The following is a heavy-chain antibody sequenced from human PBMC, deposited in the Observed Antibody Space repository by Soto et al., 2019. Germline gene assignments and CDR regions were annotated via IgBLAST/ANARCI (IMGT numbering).Heavy chain of an antibody. V-gene: IGHV4-31*03. CDR3: ASQNCSGGSCYSNYYYYMDV. Sequence: SETLSLTCTVSGGSISSGGYYWSWIRQHPGKGLEWIGYIYYSGSTYYNPSLKSRVTISVDTSKNQFSLKLSSVTAADTAVYYCASQNCSGGSCYSNYYYYMDVWGKGTTVTVSS. J-gene: IGHJ6*03. D-gene: IGHD2-15*01. CDR1: GGSISSGGYY. CDR2: IYYSGST.